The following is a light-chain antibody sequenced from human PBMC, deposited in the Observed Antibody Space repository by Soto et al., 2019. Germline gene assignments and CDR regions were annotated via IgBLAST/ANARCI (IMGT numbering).Light chain of an antibody. CDR1: SANIGSNT. V-gene: IGLV1-44*01. Sequence: QSVLTQPPSVSVTPGQRVSISCAGGSANIGSNTVNWYQQFPGTAPQLLFFRNTQRPSGVPERFSASKSGTSASLAIRGAQSVGEPDYYCAAWGHSPRGLMFGGGTK. CDR2: RNT. J-gene: IGLJ3*02. CDR3: AAWGHSPRGLM.